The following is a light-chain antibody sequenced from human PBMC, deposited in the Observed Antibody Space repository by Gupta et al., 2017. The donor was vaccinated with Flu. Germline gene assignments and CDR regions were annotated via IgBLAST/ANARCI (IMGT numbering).Light chain of an antibody. Sequence: EIVLTQSPRSLSLFPGEGATIHCRASQIVRSSFLAWYQQKPGRAPRLLVYGASTRASGVPDRFSADGSGTDFSLTIARLETEDFALYFCQQFGSSPYTFGQGT. J-gene: IGKJ2*01. CDR2: GAS. CDR1: QIVRSSF. CDR3: QQFGSSPYT. V-gene: IGKV3-20*01.